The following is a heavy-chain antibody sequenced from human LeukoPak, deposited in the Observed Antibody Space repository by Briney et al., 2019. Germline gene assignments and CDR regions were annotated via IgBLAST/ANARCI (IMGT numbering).Heavy chain of an antibody. CDR1: GFTFSDYY. J-gene: IGHJ3*02. CDR3: ARVEGAKSAFDI. Sequence: GGSLRLSCAASGFTFSDYYMSWIRQAPGKGLEWVSYISSSGSNIYYADSVKGRFTISRDNAKKALYLQMNSLRVEDTAVYYCARVEGAKSAFDIWGQGTMVTVSS. V-gene: IGHV3-11*04. CDR2: ISSSGSNI. D-gene: IGHD1-26*01.